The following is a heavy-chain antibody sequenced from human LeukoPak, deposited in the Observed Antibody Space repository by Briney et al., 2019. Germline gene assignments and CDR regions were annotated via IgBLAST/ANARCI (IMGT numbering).Heavy chain of an antibody. CDR3: AKDEVIDSSSLPNTD. D-gene: IGHD6-6*01. CDR1: GFTFSSYG. J-gene: IGHJ4*02. Sequence: GGSLRLSCAPSGFTFSSYGMHWVRQAPGKGLEWVAVISYDGSNKYYADSVKGRFTISRDNSKNTLYLQMNSLRAEDTAVYYCAKDEVIDSSSLPNTDWGQGTLVTVSS. CDR2: ISYDGSNK. V-gene: IGHV3-30*18.